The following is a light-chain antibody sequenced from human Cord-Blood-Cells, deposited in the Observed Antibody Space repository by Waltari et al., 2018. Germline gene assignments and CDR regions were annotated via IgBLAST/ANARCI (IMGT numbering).Light chain of an antibody. J-gene: IGLJ2*01. CDR3: SSYTSSSTLV. V-gene: IGLV2-14*01. Sequence: QSALTPPASVSGSPGQSITISCPGTSRDVGGYNSVSWYQQHPGKAPKLMIYDVSNRPSGVSNRFSGSKSGNTASLTISGLQAEDEADYYCSSYTSSSTLVFGGGTKLTVL. CDR2: DVS. CDR1: SRDVGGYNS.